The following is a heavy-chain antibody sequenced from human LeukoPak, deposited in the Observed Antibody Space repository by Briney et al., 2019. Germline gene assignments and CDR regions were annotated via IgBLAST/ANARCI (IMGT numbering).Heavy chain of an antibody. D-gene: IGHD3-10*01. CDR2: IYHSGST. J-gene: IGHJ5*02. CDR1: GGSISSGGYS. V-gene: IGHV4-30-2*01. CDR3: ARTITMVRGGDLGWFDP. Sequence: SETLSLTCAVSGGSISSGGYSWSWIRQPPGKGLEWIGYIYHSGSTYYNPSLKSRVTISVDRSKNQFSLKLSSVTAADTAVYSCARTITMVRGGDLGWFDPWGQGTLVTVSS.